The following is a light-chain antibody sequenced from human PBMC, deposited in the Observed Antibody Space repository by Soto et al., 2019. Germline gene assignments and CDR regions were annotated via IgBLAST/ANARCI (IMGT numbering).Light chain of an antibody. CDR3: QQYVTAPYT. J-gene: IGKJ2*01. Sequence: EIVLTQSPATLSLSPGERATLSCRASQSVSSSYLAWYQQKPGQAPRLLISGASSRATGIPDRFSGSGSGTDFTLTISRLEPEDMALYYCQQYVTAPYTFGQGTKLQI. CDR2: GAS. CDR1: QSVSSSY. V-gene: IGKV3-20*01.